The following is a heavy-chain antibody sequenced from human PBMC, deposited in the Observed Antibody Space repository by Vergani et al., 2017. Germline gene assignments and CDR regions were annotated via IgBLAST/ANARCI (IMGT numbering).Heavy chain of an antibody. D-gene: IGHD2-21*01. J-gene: IGHJ6*02. Sequence: QVQLMHSGAEVKKPGSSVKVSCKASGATFRSNTISWVRQVPGQGLEWMGRIIPVLGKTKYAQDFQGRLTITADTSTSTAYMKLTSLRSQDTAVYYCARDPRAYGGDPGDYYYGMDVWGQGTTVTVAS. V-gene: IGHV1-69*08. CDR1: GATFRSNT. CDR2: IIPVLGKT. CDR3: ARDPRAYGGDPGDYYYGMDV.